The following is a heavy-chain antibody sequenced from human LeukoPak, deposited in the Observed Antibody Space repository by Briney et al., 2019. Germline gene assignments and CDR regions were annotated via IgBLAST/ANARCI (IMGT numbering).Heavy chain of an antibody. V-gene: IGHV4-39*01. CDR2: IYYSGST. Sequence: KPSETLSLTCTVSGGSISSSSYYWGWIRQPPGKGLEWIGSIYYSGSTYYNPSLKSRVTISVDTSKNQFSLKLSSVTAADTAVYYCARTPSSERYSYGSRSYYFDYWGQGTLVTVSS. J-gene: IGHJ4*02. CDR3: ARTPSSERYSYGSRSYYFDY. D-gene: IGHD5-18*01. CDR1: GGSISSSSYY.